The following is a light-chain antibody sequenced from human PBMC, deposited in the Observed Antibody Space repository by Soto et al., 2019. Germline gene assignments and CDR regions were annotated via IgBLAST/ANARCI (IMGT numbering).Light chain of an antibody. CDR3: SSYTSSHSLVV. J-gene: IGLJ2*01. V-gene: IGLV2-14*01. CDR1: SSDIGGYNY. Sequence: QSALTQPASVSESPGQSITIPCTGTSSDIGGYNYVSWYQQYPGKAPKLMIYDVTNQPSGVSNRFSGSKSGNTASLTISGLQAEDEANYYCSSYTSSHSLVVFGGGTKLTVL. CDR2: DVT.